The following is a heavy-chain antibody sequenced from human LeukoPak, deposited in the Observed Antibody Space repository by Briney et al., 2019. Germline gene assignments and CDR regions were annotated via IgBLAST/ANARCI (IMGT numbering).Heavy chain of an antibody. D-gene: IGHD4-11*01. J-gene: IGHJ4*02. CDR3: ARGNGDAYYFDY. Sequence: SETLSLTCAVSGGSISSSNWWSWVRQPPGKGLEWIGEIYHSGSTYYNPSLKSRVTISVDTSKNQFSLKLSSVTAADTAVYYCARGNGDAYYFDYWGQGTLVTVSS. V-gene: IGHV4-4*02. CDR1: GGSISSSNW. CDR2: IYHSGST.